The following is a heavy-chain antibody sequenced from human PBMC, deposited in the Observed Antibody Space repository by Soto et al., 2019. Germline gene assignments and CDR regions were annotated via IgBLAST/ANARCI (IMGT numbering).Heavy chain of an antibody. CDR1: GFTVSSNY. D-gene: IGHD6-19*01. J-gene: IGHJ4*02. CDR2: IYSGGST. V-gene: IGHV3-53*01. CDR3: AREQWLVRYFDY. Sequence: PWGSLRLSCAASGFTVSSNYMSWVRQAPGKGLEWVSVIYSGGSTYYADSVKGRFTISRDNSKNTLYLQMNSLRAEDTAVYYCAREQWLVRYFDYWGQGTLVTVSS.